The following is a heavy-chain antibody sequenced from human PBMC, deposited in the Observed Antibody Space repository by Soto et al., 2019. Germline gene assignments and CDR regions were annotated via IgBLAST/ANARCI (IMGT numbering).Heavy chain of an antibody. D-gene: IGHD4-17*01. V-gene: IGHV4-30-4*01. Sequence: SETLSLTCTVSGGSISSGDYYRGWIRQPPGKGLEWIGYIYYSGSTYYNPSLKSRVTISVDTSKNQFSLKLSSVTAADTAVYYCARDQDTTVVTRWYYGMDVWGQGTTVTVSS. CDR1: GGSISSGDYY. CDR2: IYYSGST. CDR3: ARDQDTTVVTRWYYGMDV. J-gene: IGHJ6*02.